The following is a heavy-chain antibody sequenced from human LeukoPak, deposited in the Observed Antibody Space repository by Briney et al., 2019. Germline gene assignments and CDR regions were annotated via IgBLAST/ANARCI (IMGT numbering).Heavy chain of an antibody. CDR1: GYTFTGYY. Sequence: ASVNVSCKASGYTFTGYYIHWVRQAPGQGLEWMGWINPNTGGRHYAQNFQGRVTMTRDTSITTAYMELSRQISDDTALYYCATLGGHSLAAQSGYWGQGTLVTVSS. CDR3: ATLGGHSLAAQSGY. CDR2: INPNTGGR. V-gene: IGHV1-2*02. D-gene: IGHD2-15*01. J-gene: IGHJ4*02.